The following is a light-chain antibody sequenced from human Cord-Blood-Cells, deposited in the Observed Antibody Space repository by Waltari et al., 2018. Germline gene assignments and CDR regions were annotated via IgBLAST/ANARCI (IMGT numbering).Light chain of an antibody. V-gene: IGLV2-11*01. Sequence: QSALTQPRSVSGSPGQSVTISCTGTSSDGGGYNYVSWYQKHPGKAPKLMIYDVSKRPSGVPDRFSGSKSGNTASLTISGLQAEDEADYYCCSYAGSYTLVFGGGTKLTVL. CDR3: CSYAGSYTLV. J-gene: IGLJ2*01. CDR1: SSDGGGYNY. CDR2: DVS.